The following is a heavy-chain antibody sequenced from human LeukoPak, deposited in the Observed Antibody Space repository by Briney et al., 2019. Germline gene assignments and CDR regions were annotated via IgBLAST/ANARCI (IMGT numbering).Heavy chain of an antibody. J-gene: IGHJ4*02. CDR3: AREMDYYDSSGYFDY. V-gene: IGHV4-30-2*01. Sequence: SQTLSLTCAVSGGSISSGGYSWSWIRQPPGKGLEWIGYIYHSGSTYYNPSLKSRVTISVDRSKNQFSLKLSSVTAADTAVYYCAREMDYYDSSGYFDYWGQGTLVTVSS. CDR2: IYHSGST. CDR1: GGSISSGGYS. D-gene: IGHD3-22*01.